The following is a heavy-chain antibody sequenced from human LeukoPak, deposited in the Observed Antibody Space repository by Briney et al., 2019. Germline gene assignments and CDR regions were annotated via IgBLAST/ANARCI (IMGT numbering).Heavy chain of an antibody. Sequence: RGSLRLSCAATGFTISSYWKNWVRQAPGKGLEWVANIKQDGSEKKYVDSVKGRFTISRDNAKNSLYLQMNNLRAEDTAVYYCVTTWGAHYWYFELWGRGALVTVSS. V-gene: IGHV3-7*01. CDR2: IKQDGSEK. CDR3: VTTWGAHYWYFEL. CDR1: GFTISSYW. D-gene: IGHD1-26*01. J-gene: IGHJ2*01.